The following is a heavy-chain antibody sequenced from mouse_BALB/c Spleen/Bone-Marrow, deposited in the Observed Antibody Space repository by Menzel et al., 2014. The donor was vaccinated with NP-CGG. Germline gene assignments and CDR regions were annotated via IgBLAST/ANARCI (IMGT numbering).Heavy chain of an antibody. D-gene: IGHD2-4*01. CDR2: INPSNGGT. J-gene: IGHJ3*01. Sequence: QVQLQQSGAELVKPGASVKLSCKASGYTFTSYYTYWVKQRPGQGLEWIGEINPSNGGTNFNEKFKSKATLTVDKSSSTAYMQLSSLTSEDSAVYYCTNDYLFAYWGQGTLVTVSA. CDR3: TNDYLFAY. CDR1: GYTFTSYY. V-gene: IGHV1S81*02.